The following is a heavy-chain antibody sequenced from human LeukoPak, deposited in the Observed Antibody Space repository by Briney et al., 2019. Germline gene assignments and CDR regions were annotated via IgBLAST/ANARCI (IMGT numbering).Heavy chain of an antibody. J-gene: IGHJ4*02. CDR3: ARQPIYEAYFDF. V-gene: IGHV3-7*01. CDR1: GFPFDRYW. D-gene: IGHD3-16*01. CDR2: IKHDGSKK. Sequence: GGSLRLSCVASGFPFDRYWMSWVRQAPGKGLEWVANIKHDGSKKNFVASVKGRFTISRDNAENSLLLQMNSLRADDTAVYFCARQPIYEAYFDFWGQGTLVTVSS.